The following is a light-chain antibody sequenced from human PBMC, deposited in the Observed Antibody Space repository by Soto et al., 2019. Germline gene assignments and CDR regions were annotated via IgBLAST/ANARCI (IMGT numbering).Light chain of an antibody. CDR2: DAS. CDR3: QQYNSYSKT. J-gene: IGKJ1*01. CDR1: HTISSW. V-gene: IGKV1-5*01. Sequence: IHRTHSPSTLSASLGERVTITFRAIHTISSWLAWYQQKPGKAPKLLIYDASSWESGVPSRFSGSGSGTEFTLTISSLQPDDFATYYCQQYNSYSKTFGQGTKVDIK.